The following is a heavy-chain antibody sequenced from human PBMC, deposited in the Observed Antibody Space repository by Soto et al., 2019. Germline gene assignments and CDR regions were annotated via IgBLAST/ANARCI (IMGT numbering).Heavy chain of an antibody. CDR3: ARRWGVVVPATIRDAFDI. Sequence: QLQLQESGPGLVKPSETLSLTCTVSGGSISTSMYYWGWIRQPPGKGLEWIASVFYSGTTYYNPSLKSRVSISVDTSNNQFSLSLSSVTAADTAVSYCARRWGVVVPATIRDAFDIWGQGTMVTVSS. V-gene: IGHV4-39*01. CDR1: GGSISTSMYY. CDR2: VFYSGTT. J-gene: IGHJ3*02. D-gene: IGHD2-2*01.